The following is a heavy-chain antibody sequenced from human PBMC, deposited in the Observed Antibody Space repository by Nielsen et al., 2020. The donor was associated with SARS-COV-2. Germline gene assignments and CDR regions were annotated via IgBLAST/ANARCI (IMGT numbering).Heavy chain of an antibody. J-gene: IGHJ6*03. CDR2: IYYSGST. D-gene: IGHD2-15*01. CDR1: GGSISSYY. CDR3: ARHDIQGEDYYYYYMDV. V-gene: IGHV4-59*08. Sequence: SETLSLTCTVSGGSISSYYWSWIRQPPGKGLEWIGYIYYSGSTNYNPSLKSRVTISVDTSKNQFSLKLSSVTAADTAVYYCARHDIQGEDYYYYYMDVWGKGTTVTVSS.